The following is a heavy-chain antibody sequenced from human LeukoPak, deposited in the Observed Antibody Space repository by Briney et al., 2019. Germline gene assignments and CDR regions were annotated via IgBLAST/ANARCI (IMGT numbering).Heavy chain of an antibody. J-gene: IGHJ4*02. CDR1: GFTFSSYA. Sequence: GGSLRLSCAASGFTFSSYAMSWVRQAPGKGLGWVSGISGAGGSTYYADSVKGRFTISRDNSKDTLYLQMNSLRAEDTAIYYCVKLRTGTATNFDYWGQGTLVTVSS. CDR2: ISGAGGST. CDR3: VKLRTGTATNFDY. V-gene: IGHV3-23*01. D-gene: IGHD1-1*01.